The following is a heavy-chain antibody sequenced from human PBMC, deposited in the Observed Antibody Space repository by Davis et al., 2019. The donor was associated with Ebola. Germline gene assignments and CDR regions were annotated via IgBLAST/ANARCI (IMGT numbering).Heavy chain of an antibody. Sequence: PSETLSLTCTVSGGSISSYYWSWIRQPPGKGLEWIGYIYYSGSTNYNPSLKSRVTISVDTSKNQFSLKLSSVTAADTAVYYCARVGPYYDFWSGYPNYMDVWGKGTTVTVSS. CDR3: ARVGPYYDFWSGYPNYMDV. D-gene: IGHD3-3*01. J-gene: IGHJ6*03. V-gene: IGHV4-59*01. CDR1: GGSISSYY. CDR2: IYYSGST.